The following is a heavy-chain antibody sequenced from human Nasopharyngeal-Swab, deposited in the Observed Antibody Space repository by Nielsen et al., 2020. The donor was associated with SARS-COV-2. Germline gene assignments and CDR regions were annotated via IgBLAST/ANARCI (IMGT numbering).Heavy chain of an antibody. D-gene: IGHD1-7*01. CDR3: ARVCGSHWNYCY. V-gene: IGHV1-69*13. CDR2: IIPIFGTA. Sequence: SVKVSCKASGGTFSSYAISWVRQAPGQGLEWMGGIIPIFGTANYTQKFQGRVTITADESTSTAYMELSSLRSEDTAVYYCARVCGSHWNYCYWGQGTLVTVSS. CDR1: GGTFSSYA. J-gene: IGHJ4*02.